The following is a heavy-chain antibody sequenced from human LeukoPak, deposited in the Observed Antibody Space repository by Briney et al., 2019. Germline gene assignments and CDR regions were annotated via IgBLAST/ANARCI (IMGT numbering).Heavy chain of an antibody. CDR3: VKGIYSSGWSYFDY. V-gene: IGHV3-23*01. J-gene: IGHJ4*01. Sequence: GGSLRLSCAASGFTFSNSAMSWVRQAPGKGLEWVSTLSGSGITTYYADSVKGRFTISRDNSKNTLYLQMNSLRAEDTAVYYCVKGIYSSGWSYFDYWGHGTLVTVSS. CDR2: LSGSGITT. CDR1: GFTFSNSA. D-gene: IGHD6-19*01.